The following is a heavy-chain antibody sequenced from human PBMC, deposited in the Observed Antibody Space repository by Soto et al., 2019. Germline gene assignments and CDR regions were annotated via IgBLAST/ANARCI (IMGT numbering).Heavy chain of an antibody. CDR3: ASENSPLDIVLEAPAPRAY. V-gene: IGHV1-18*01. J-gene: IGHJ4*02. D-gene: IGHD2-2*03. Sequence: QVQLVQSGAEVKKPGASVKVSCKASGYTFTSYGISWVRQAPGQGLEWMGWISPYTGNTNYAQKLQGRVTMTTDTSKSTASMELRSLSSDDAAVYDCASENSPLDIVLEAPAPRAYWGQGTLVTVSS. CDR2: ISPYTGNT. CDR1: GYTFTSYG.